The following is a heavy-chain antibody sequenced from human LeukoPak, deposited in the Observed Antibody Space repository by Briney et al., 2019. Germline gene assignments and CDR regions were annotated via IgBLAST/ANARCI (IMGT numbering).Heavy chain of an antibody. J-gene: IGHJ4*02. CDR1: GFTFSSYS. Sequence: GGSLRLSCAASGFTFSSYSMNWVRQAPGKGLEWVSSISSSSSYIYYVDSVKGRFTISRDNAKNSLYLQMNSLRAEDTAVYYCARDLSHGLGYWGQGTLVTVSS. CDR3: ARDLSHGLGY. D-gene: IGHD3-16*01. CDR2: ISSSSSYI. V-gene: IGHV3-21*01.